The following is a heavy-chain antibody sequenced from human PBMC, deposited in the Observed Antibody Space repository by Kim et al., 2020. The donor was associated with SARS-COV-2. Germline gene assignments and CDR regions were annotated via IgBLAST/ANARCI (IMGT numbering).Heavy chain of an antibody. Sequence: IYTADAVKGRFDNSRDKAKNALSLQMNSLRADDTAVYYCARDLEMATRRVGWGQGTLVTVSS. V-gene: IGHV3-48*01. J-gene: IGHJ4*02. D-gene: IGHD5-12*01. CDR2: I. CDR3: ARDLEMATRRVG.